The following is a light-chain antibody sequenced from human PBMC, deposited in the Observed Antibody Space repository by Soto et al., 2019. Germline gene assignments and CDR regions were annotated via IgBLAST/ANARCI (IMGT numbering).Light chain of an antibody. Sequence: ENQMTQSPSSLSASVGDRVTITCRASQSISSYLNWYQQKPGKAPKLLISAASSLQSGVPSRFSGSGSGTDFTLTISSLQPEDFATYYCQQSYITLLTF. CDR1: QSISSY. V-gene: IGKV1-39*01. CDR3: QQSYITLLT. J-gene: IGKJ2*01. CDR2: AAS.